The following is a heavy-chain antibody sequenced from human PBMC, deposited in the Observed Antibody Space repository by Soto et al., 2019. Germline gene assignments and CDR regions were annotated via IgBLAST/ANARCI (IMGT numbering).Heavy chain of an antibody. Sequence: GGSLRLSCTASGFTFGDYAMSWFRQAPGKGLEWVGFIRSKAYGGTTEYAASAKGRFTISRDDSKSIAYLQMNSLKTEDTAVYYCTRGDSSSWYGMDVWGQGTTVTVSS. D-gene: IGHD6-13*01. CDR2: IRSKAYGGTT. CDR1: GFTFGDYA. J-gene: IGHJ6*02. V-gene: IGHV3-49*03. CDR3: TRGDSSSWYGMDV.